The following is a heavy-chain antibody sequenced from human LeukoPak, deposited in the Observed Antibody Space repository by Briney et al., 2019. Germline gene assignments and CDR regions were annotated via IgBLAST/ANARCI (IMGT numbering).Heavy chain of an antibody. V-gene: IGHV1-24*01. CDR3: ATNHPYCGGDCYFDY. J-gene: IGHJ4*02. CDR2: FDPEDGET. D-gene: IGHD2-21*02. CDR1: GYTLTELS. Sequence: ASVKVSCKVSGYTLTELSMHWVRQAPGKGLEWMGGFDPEDGETIYAQKFQGRVAMTEDTSTDTAYMELSSLRSEDTAVYYCATNHPYCGGDCYFDYGGQGTLVTVS.